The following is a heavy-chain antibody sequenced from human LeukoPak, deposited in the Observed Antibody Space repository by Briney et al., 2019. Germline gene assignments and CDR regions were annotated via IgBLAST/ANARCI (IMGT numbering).Heavy chain of an antibody. V-gene: IGHV7-4-1*02. CDR1: GYTFTGYY. Sequence: ASVKVSCKASGYTFTGYYLHWVRQAPGQGLEWMGWINTNTGNPTYAQGFTGRFVFSLDTSVSTAYLQISSLKAEDTAVYYCARTDYDRRTYYYYYYMDVWGKGTTVTVSS. J-gene: IGHJ6*03. CDR3: ARTDYDRRTYYYYYYMDV. D-gene: IGHD3-3*01. CDR2: INTNTGNP.